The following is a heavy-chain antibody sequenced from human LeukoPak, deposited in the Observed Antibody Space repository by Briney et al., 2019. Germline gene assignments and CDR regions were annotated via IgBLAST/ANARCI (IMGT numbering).Heavy chain of an antibody. CDR2: IYHSGST. D-gene: IGHD5-12*01. CDR3: ARLRIKRGYSGYDRKPFAWYYFDY. V-gene: IGHV4-39*07. Sequence: SETLSLTCTVSGGSISSSSYYWGWIRQPPGKGLEWIGSIYHSGSTYYNPSLKSRVTISVDTSKNQFSLKLSSVTAADTAVYYCARLRIKRGYSGYDRKPFAWYYFDYWGQGTLVTVSS. J-gene: IGHJ4*02. CDR1: GGSISSSSYY.